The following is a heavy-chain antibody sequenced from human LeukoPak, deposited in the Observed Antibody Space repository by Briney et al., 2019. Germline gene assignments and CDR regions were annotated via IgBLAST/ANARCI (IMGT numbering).Heavy chain of an antibody. CDR3: ARVYQSAEYYFDY. V-gene: IGHV4-59*01. CDR1: GGSIDSYY. Sequence: PSETLSLTCTVSGGSIDSYYWSWIRQPPGKGLEWIGYIYYTGSTEYHPSLKSRVTISLDTSKNQFSLKLTSVTAGATAVYYCARVYQSAEYYFDYWGQGNLVSVSS. J-gene: IGHJ4*02. CDR2: IYYTGST. D-gene: IGHD2-2*01.